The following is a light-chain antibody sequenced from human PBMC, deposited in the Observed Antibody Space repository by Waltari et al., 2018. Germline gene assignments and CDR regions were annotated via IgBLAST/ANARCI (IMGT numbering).Light chain of an antibody. J-gene: IGKJ2*01. CDR2: AAS. CDR1: QSISSY. V-gene: IGKV1-39*01. Sequence: DIQMTQSPSSLSTSVGDRVNITCRASQSISSYLNWYQLKAGKAPKLLIYAASSLQSGVPSRFSGSGFGTDFTLTINSLQPEDFATYYCQQSYSNPYTFGQGTKLEIK. CDR3: QQSYSNPYT.